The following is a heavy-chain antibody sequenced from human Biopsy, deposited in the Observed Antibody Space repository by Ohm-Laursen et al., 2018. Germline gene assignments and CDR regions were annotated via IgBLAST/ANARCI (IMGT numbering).Heavy chain of an antibody. J-gene: IGHJ2*01. CDR3: ARRPYGGTRYWYFDL. CDR1: GGSVSSGGFY. D-gene: IGHD4-23*01. V-gene: IGHV4-31*01. CDR2: IYYSRTT. Sequence: SQTLSLTCTVSGGSVSSGGFYWSWIRQHPGKGLEWIGYIYYSRTTYYNPSLKSLVTISVDTSKNQFSLKLNSVTAADTAVYYCARRPYGGTRYWYFDLWGRGTLVTVSS.